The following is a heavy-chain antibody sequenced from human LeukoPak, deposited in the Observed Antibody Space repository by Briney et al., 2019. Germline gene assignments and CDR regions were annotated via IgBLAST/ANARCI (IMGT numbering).Heavy chain of an antibody. CDR1: GYIFINYD. D-gene: IGHD1/OR15-1a*01. J-gene: IGHJ5*02. V-gene: IGHV1-8*03. CDR2: MYSNNGNT. Sequence: ASVKVSCKSSGYIFINYDINWVRQATGHCLEWLGLMYSNNGNTGYVQKFRGRGIIAKDNYINTAYMELSSLSSEDTAIYYCATMNNSGRNNWFDPWSQGTLVTVSS. CDR3: ATMNNSGRNNWFDP.